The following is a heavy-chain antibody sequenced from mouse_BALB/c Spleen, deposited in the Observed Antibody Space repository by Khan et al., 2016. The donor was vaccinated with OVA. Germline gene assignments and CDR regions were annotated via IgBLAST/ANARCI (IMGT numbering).Heavy chain of an antibody. CDR3: VRGGAYYGNDGWFTY. CDR1: GYTFTSYT. J-gene: IGHJ3*01. Sequence: QVQLKQSGAELARPGASVKMSCKASGYTFTSYTIHWIKLRPGQGLEWIGYINPSNGYTNYNQKFKDKATLTADKSSTTAYMQLSSLTTDDSSVYNCVRGGAYYGNDGWFTYWGLGTLVTVSA. CDR2: INPSNGYT. D-gene: IGHD2-14*01. V-gene: IGHV1-4*01.